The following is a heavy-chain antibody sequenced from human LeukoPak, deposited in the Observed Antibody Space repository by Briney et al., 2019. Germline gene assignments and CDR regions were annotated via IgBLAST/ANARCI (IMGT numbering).Heavy chain of an antibody. CDR3: ARGMYYYDGSGDY. Sequence: PSEILSLTGTGSGGSISSYYWSWIRQPPGKGLEWIGYIYYSGSTSYNPSLKSRVTMPINTSKNQFSLNLTSVTAADTAVYYCARGMYYYDGSGDYWSQGTLVTVSS. V-gene: IGHV4-59*08. J-gene: IGHJ4*02. D-gene: IGHD3-22*01. CDR2: IYYSGST. CDR1: GGSISSYY.